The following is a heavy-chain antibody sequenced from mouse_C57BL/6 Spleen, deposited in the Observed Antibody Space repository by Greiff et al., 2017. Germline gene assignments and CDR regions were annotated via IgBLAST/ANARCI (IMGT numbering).Heavy chain of an antibody. CDR3: TRGGSSPYYAMDY. J-gene: IGHJ4*01. CDR1: GFTFSDAW. V-gene: IGHV6-6*01. D-gene: IGHD1-1*01. Sequence: EVKVEESGGGLVQPGGSMKLSCAASGFTFSDAWMDWVRQSPEKGLEWVAEIRNKANNHATYYAESVKGRFTISRDDSKSSVYLQMNSLRAEDTGIYYCTRGGSSPYYAMDYWGQGTSVTVSS. CDR2: IRNKANNHAT.